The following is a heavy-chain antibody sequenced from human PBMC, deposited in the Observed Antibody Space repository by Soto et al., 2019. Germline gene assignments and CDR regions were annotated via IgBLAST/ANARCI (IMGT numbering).Heavy chain of an antibody. J-gene: IGHJ2*01. V-gene: IGHV1-69*12. D-gene: IGHD3-10*01. CDR1: GGSFSSYG. CDR3: ARDTTGTSHYWYFDL. CDR2: IIPIFNTT. Sequence: QVQLVQSGAEVKKPGSSVKVSCKASGGSFSSYGLSWVRQAPGQGLEWIGGIIPIFNTTIYAQKFQGRVTITADESATTGYMELRSLRAEDTAVYYCARDTTGTSHYWYFDLWGRGTLVTVSS.